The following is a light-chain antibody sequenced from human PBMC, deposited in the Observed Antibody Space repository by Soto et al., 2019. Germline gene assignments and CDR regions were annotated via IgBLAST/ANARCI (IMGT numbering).Light chain of an antibody. J-gene: IGLJ3*02. CDR1: SSNIGSHY. V-gene: IGLV1-47*02. Sequence: QSALTQPPSASGTPGQSLTISCAGSSSNIGSHYVYWYQHLPGTAPKLLIFSDGQRPSGVPDRFFGSKSGTSASLAISGLRSEDEAHYYCAVWDASLTGWVFGGGTKLTVL. CDR3: AVWDASLTGWV. CDR2: SDG.